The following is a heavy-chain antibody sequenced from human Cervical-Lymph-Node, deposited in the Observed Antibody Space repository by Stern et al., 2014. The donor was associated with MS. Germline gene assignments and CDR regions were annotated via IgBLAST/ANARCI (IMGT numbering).Heavy chain of an antibody. Sequence: VQLVQSGAEVKKAGESLKISCKGYGYSFSSYWIGWVCQMPGKGLEWMGLIYPGDSDTGYSPSFQGQVTISADKSISTAYLQWSRLKASDTAIYFGASFSGSHSDAFDMWGQGTMVTVSS. V-gene: IGHV5-51*01. CDR2: IYPGDSDT. CDR1: GYSFSSYW. J-gene: IGHJ3*02. D-gene: IGHD1-26*01. CDR3: ASFSGSHSDAFDM.